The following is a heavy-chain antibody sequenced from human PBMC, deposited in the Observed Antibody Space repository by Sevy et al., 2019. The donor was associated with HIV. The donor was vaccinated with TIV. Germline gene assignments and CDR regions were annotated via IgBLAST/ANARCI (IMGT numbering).Heavy chain of an antibody. Sequence: GGSLRLSCAASRFSLTTSDMHWVRQAPGKGLELVAYVRNDGSNKYYADSVRDRFTISRDSPKNTLYLQMNSLRDEDTAIYYCARGRKTTEEWLEELDYYYGLDVWGQGTTVTVSS. V-gene: IGHV3-30*02. D-gene: IGHD2-8*01. CDR1: RFSLTTSD. CDR3: ARGRKTTEEWLEELDYYYGLDV. CDR2: VRNDGSNK. J-gene: IGHJ6*02.